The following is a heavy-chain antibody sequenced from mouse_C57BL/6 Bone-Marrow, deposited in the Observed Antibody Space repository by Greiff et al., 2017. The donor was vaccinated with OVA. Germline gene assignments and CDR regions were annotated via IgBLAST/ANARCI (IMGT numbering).Heavy chain of an antibody. Sequence: VMLVESGAELARPGASVKLSCKASGYTFTSYGISWVKQRTGQGLEWIGEIYPRSGNTYYNEKFKGKATLTADKSSSTAYMELRSLTSEDSAVYFCARYGGIGNYGYWGQGTTLTVSS. CDR2: IYPRSGNT. D-gene: IGHD2-1*01. V-gene: IGHV1-81*01. CDR3: ARYGGIGNYGY. CDR1: GYTFTSYG. J-gene: IGHJ2*01.